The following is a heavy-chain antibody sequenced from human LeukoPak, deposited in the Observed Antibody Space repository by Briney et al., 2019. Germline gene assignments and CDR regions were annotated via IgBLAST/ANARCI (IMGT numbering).Heavy chain of an antibody. D-gene: IGHD3-22*01. CDR1: GFSLSTSGMC. J-gene: IGHJ6*02. Sequence: ESGPTLVNPTQTLTLTCTFSGFSLSTSGMCVSWIRQPPGKALEWLARIDWDDDKYYSTSLKTRLTVSKDTSKNQVVLTMTNMDPVDTATYYCARMAEYYYDSSGSNPSPPKSGLTQYYYGMDVWGQGTTVTVSS. V-gene: IGHV2-70*11. CDR3: ARMAEYYYDSSGSNPSPPKSGLTQYYYGMDV. CDR2: IDWDDDK.